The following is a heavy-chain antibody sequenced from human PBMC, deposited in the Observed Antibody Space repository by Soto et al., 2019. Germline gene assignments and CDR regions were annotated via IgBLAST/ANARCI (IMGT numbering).Heavy chain of an antibody. D-gene: IGHD3-9*01. CDR2: IYYSGST. CDR1: GGSVSSGSYY. Sequence: QVQLQESGPGLVKPSETLSLTCTVSGGSVSSGSYYWSWIRQPPGKGLEWIWYIYYSGSTNYNPSLKSRVTLEVDTSKNQFSLKLSSVTAAATAVYYCAVQYYDILTGPFDYWGQGTLVTVSS. V-gene: IGHV4-61*01. CDR3: AVQYYDILTGPFDY. J-gene: IGHJ4*02.